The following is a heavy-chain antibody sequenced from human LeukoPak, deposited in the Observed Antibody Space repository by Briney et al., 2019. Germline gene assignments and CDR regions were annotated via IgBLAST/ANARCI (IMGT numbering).Heavy chain of an antibody. CDR2: ISSSSSYI. Sequence: GGSLRLSCAASGFTFSSYSMNWVRQTPGKGLEWVSSISSSSSYIYYADSVKGRFTISRDNAKNSLYLQVNSLRAEDTAVYYCARETYCTSTSCPIGDHFDYWGQGTLVTASS. J-gene: IGHJ4*02. D-gene: IGHD2-2*01. V-gene: IGHV3-21*01. CDR1: GFTFSSYS. CDR3: ARETYCTSTSCPIGDHFDY.